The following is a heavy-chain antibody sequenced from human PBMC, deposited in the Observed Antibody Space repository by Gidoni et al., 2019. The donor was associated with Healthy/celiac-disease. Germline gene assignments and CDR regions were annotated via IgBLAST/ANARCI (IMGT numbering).Heavy chain of an antibody. CDR1: GGSISSGGYS. V-gene: IGHV4-30-2*01. Sequence: QLQLQESGSGLVKPSQTLSLTCAVSGGSISSGGYSWSWIRQPPGKGLEWIGYSYHSGSTSYNPALKSRVTISVDRSKNQFSLKLSSVTAADTAVYYCARARYLAARPHYFDYWGQGTLVTVSS. D-gene: IGHD2-2*02. J-gene: IGHJ4*02. CDR2: SYHSGST. CDR3: ARARYLAARPHYFDY.